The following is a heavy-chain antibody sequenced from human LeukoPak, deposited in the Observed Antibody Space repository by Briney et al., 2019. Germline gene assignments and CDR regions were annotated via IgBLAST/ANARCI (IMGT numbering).Heavy chain of an antibody. D-gene: IGHD3-22*01. CDR2: IYYSGST. J-gene: IGHJ4*02. V-gene: IGHV4-59*12. Sequence: SETLSLTCTVSGGSISTYYWSWIRQPPGKGLEWIGYIYYSGSTNYNPSLKSRVTISVDTSKNQFSLKLSSVTAADTAVYYCARIYDSSAYYFDYWGQGTLVTVSS. CDR3: ARIYDSSAYYFDY. CDR1: GGSISTYY.